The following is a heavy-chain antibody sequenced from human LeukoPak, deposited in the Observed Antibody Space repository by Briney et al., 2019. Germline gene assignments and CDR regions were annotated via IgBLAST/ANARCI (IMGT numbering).Heavy chain of an antibody. J-gene: IGHJ6*02. D-gene: IGHD1-26*01. Sequence: PSETLSLTCAVYDGSFSGYYWSWIRQPPGKGLEWIGEISHSGSTNYNPSLKSRVTISVDTSKNQFSLKLSSVTAADTAVHYCARGRGPPRISGSYFYYYYYGMDVWGQGTTVTVSS. CDR3: ARGRGPPRISGSYFYYYYYGMDV. CDR1: DGSFSGYY. CDR2: ISHSGST. V-gene: IGHV4-34*01.